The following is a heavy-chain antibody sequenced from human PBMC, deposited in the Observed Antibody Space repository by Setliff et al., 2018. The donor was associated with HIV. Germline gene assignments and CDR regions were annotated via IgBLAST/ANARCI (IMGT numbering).Heavy chain of an antibody. CDR3: ARDLIRITPHGDLPF. CDR1: GYTFTGYY. V-gene: IGHV1-2*02. Sequence: ASVKVSCKASGYTFTGYYMHWVRRAPGQGLEWMGWINPNSGGTNYAQKFQGRVTMTRDTSISTAYMELSRLRSDDTAVYYCARDLIRITPHGDLPFWGQGTLVTVSS. D-gene: IGHD2-15*01. CDR2: INPNSGGT. J-gene: IGHJ4*02.